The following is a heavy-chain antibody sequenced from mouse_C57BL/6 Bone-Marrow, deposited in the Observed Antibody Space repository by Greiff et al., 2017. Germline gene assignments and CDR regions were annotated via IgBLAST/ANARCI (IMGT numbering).Heavy chain of an antibody. CDR3: TEYGSSFDY. V-gene: IGHV1-15*01. D-gene: IGHD1-1*01. J-gene: IGHJ2*01. CDR2: IDPETGGT. CDR1: GYTFTDYE. Sequence: VQLQQSGAELVRPGASVTLSCKASGYTFTDYEMHWVKQTPVHGLEWIGAIDPETGGTAYNQKFKGKAILTADKSSSTAYMELRSLTSEDSAVDYCTEYGSSFDYWGQGITLTVSS.